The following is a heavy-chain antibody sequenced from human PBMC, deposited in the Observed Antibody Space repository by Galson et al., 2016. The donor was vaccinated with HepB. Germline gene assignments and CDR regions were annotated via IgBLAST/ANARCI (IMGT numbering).Heavy chain of an antibody. CDR2: ISSSGSTI. CDR1: GFTFSDHY. V-gene: IGHV3-11*04. Sequence: GSLRLSCAASGFTFSDHYMTWIRQAPGKGLEWVSYISSSGSTIYYEDSVKGRFTISRDNAKNSLYLQMNSLRAEDTAVYYCARIGSSCSGGTCYRTALGYWGQGTLVTVSS. D-gene: IGHD2-15*01. J-gene: IGHJ4*02. CDR3: ARIGSSCSGGTCYRTALGY.